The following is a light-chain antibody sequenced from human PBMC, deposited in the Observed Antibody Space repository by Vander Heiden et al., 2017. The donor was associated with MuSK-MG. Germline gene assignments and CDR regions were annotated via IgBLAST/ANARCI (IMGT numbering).Light chain of an antibody. Sequence: SVLTQPPSASGTPGQRVTISCSGSSSNIGSNTVNWYQQLPGTAPKLLIYSNNQRPSGVPDRFSGSKSGTSAPLAISGLQSDDEADYYCAAWDDSLNGAVFGGGTKLTVL. CDR1: SSNIGSNT. CDR3: AAWDDSLNGAV. V-gene: IGLV1-44*01. J-gene: IGLJ3*02. CDR2: SNN.